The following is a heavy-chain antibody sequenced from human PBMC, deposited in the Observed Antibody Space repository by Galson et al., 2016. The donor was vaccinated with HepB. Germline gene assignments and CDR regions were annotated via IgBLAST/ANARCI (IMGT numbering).Heavy chain of an antibody. D-gene: IGHD1-26*01. Sequence: SVKVSCKASGGPFSTYAFTWVRQAPGQGLEWMGGIIPISRTANYAQKFQGRITITADESTNTVYMELSSLRSEDTALYYCARWGVGATRFYDNWGQGTLVTVSS. CDR3: ARWGVGATRFYDN. J-gene: IGHJ4*02. CDR2: IIPISRTA. CDR1: GGPFSTYA. V-gene: IGHV1-69*13.